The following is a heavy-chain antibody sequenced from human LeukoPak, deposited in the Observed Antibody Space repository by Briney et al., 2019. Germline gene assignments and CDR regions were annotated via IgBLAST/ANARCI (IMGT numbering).Heavy chain of an antibody. D-gene: IGHD3-3*01. CDR2: INHSGST. J-gene: IGHJ5*02. V-gene: IGHV4-34*01. CDR3: ARAGHYDFWSGYYTGWFDP. CDR1: GGPFSGYY. Sequence: SETLSLTCAVYGGPFSGYYWSWIRQPPGKGLEWIGEINHSGSTNYNPSLKSRVTISVDTSKNQFSLKLSSVTAADTAVYYCARAGHYDFWSGYYTGWFDPWGQGTLVTVSS.